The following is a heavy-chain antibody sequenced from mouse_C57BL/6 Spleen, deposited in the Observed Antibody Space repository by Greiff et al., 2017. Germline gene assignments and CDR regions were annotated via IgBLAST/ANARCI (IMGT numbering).Heavy chain of an antibody. J-gene: IGHJ2*01. CDR1: GYSFTDYN. Sequence: EVQLQQSGPDLVKPGASVKISCEASGYSFTDYNMNWVHQSNGKSLEWIGVISPNYGTTSYNQKFKGMATLTVDQSSSTDYMQLNSLTAEDSAVYYCARCATVVATNFDYWGQGTTLTVSA. CDR3: ARCATVVATNFDY. D-gene: IGHD1-1*01. V-gene: IGHV1-39*01. CDR2: ISPNYGTT.